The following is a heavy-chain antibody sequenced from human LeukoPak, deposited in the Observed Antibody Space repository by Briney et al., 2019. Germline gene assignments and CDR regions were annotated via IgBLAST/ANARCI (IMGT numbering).Heavy chain of an antibody. CDR3: ARPVMYSSGPFDY. V-gene: IGHV1-3*01. Sequence: VSVKVSCKASGYTFTSYAMHWVRQAPGQRLEWMGWINAGNGNTKYSQKFQGRVTITRDTSASTAYMELSSLRSEDTAVYYCARPVMYSSGPFDYWGQGTLVTVSS. CDR1: GYTFTSYA. J-gene: IGHJ4*02. D-gene: IGHD6-19*01. CDR2: INAGNGNT.